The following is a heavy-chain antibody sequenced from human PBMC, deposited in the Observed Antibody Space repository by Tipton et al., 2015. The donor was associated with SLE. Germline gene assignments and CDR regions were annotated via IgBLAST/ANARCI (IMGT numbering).Heavy chain of an antibody. J-gene: IGHJ6*03. V-gene: IGHV5-51*03. CDR1: GYSFTSYW. CDR2: IYPDDSDT. D-gene: IGHD2-2*01. Sequence: QLVQSGAEAKKPGESLKISCKGSGYSFTSYWIGWVRQMPGKGLEWMGIIYPDDSDTRYSPSFQGQVTIFADKSISTAYLQWSSLKASDTAMYYCARRGYCSNTSCSSDYYYYYMDVWGKGTTVTVSS. CDR3: ARRGYCSNTSCSSDYYYYYMDV.